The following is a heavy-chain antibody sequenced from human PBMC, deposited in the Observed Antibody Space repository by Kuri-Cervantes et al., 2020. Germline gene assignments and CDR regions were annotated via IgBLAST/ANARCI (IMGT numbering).Heavy chain of an antibody. CDR2: INPSGGST. CDR3: ARPRTTVTTNDAFDI. D-gene: IGHD4-17*01. J-gene: IGHJ3*02. Sequence: ASVKVSCKASGYTFTSYGISWVRQAPGQGLEWMGIINPSGGSTSYAQKFQGRVTMTRDTSTSTVYMELNSLRSEDTAVYYCARPRTTVTTNDAFDIWGQGTMVTVSS. CDR1: GYTFTSYG. V-gene: IGHV1-46*01.